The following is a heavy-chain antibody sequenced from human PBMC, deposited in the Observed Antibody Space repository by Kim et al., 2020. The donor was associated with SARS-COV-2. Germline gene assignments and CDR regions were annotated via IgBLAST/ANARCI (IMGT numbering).Heavy chain of an antibody. J-gene: IGHJ4*02. D-gene: IGHD7-27*01. CDR3: SKDLNLGFDS. CDR1: SFTLGHFA. Sequence: GGSLRLSCAASSFTLGHFAMNWVRQAPGKGLEWISSIRDSGDTTYYAESVKGRFTISRDNSKNTLFLQMNTLRPDDTATYYCSKDLNLGFDSWGQGTLVT. V-gene: IGHV3-23*01. CDR2: IRDSGDTT.